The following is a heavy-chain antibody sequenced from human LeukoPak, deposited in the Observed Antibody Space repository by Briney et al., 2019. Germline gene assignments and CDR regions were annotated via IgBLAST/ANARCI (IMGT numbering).Heavy chain of an antibody. CDR1: GGSISRYY. V-gene: IGHV4-4*07. CDR2: IYSSGTT. D-gene: IGHD6-13*01. CDR3: AREPSYSDSYFDS. J-gene: IGHJ4*02. Sequence: PSETLSLTCTVSGGSISRYYWNWIRQPAGKGLDWVGRIYSSGTTAYNPSLKSRVTISVYTAKNQFSLKLASVTAAGTAVYYCAREPSYSDSYFDSGGQGTLVTVSS.